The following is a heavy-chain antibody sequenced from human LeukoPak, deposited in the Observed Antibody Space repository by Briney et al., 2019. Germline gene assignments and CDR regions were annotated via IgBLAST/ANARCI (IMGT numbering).Heavy chain of an antibody. CDR1: GYSFTSYW. Sequence: GESLKISCKGSGYSFTSYWIGWVRQMAGKGLEWMGIIYPGDSDTRYSPSFQGQVTISDDQSISTAYLQWSSLQASDTAMYCCARASTIFGVVYGRDVWRQGTTDTV. D-gene: IGHD3-3*01. CDR2: IYPGDSDT. J-gene: IGHJ6*02. V-gene: IGHV5-51*01. CDR3: ARASTIFGVVYGRDV.